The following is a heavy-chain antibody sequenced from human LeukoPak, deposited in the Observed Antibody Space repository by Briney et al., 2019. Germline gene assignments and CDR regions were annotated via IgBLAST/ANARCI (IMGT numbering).Heavy chain of an antibody. Sequence: ASVKVSCKASGGTFSSYAISWVRQALGQGLEWMGGIIPIFGTANYAQKFQGRVTITADKSTSTAYMELSSLRSEDTAVYYCARAHEGFGELFGAFDIWGQGTMVTVSS. CDR3: ARAHEGFGELFGAFDI. J-gene: IGHJ3*02. CDR1: GGTFSSYA. D-gene: IGHD3-10*01. V-gene: IGHV1-69*06. CDR2: IIPIFGTA.